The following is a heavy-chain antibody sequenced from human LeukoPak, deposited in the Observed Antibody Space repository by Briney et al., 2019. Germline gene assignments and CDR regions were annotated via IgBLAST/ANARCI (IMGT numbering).Heavy chain of an antibody. CDR1: GFTFSSYG. CDR2: ISYDGSNK. D-gene: IGHD4-17*01. J-gene: IGHJ4*02. CDR3: AKEMTTVTTLDY. Sequence: GRSLRLSCAASGFTFSSYGMHWVRQAPGKGLEWVAVISYDGSNKYYADSVKGRFTISRDNSKNTLYLQMNSLRAEDTAVYYCAKEMTTVTTLDYWGQGTLVTVSS. V-gene: IGHV3-30*18.